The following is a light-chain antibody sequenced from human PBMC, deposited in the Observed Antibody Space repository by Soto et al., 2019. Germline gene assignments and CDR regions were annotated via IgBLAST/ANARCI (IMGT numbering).Light chain of an antibody. CDR1: QNIRSS. CDR2: DAS. V-gene: IGKV3-15*01. J-gene: IGKJ5*01. CDR3: QQYGGSPAIT. Sequence: EVVMTQSPASLSASPGERVTLSCRASQNIRSSLAWYQQRPGQAPRLLIYDASTRATGIPPRFSGGGSGTEFTVTISSLQSEDFAIYFCQQYGGSPAITFGQGTRLEIK.